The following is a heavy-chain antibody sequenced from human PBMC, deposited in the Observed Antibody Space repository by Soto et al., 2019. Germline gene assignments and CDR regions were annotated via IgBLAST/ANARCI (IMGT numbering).Heavy chain of an antibody. J-gene: IGHJ4*02. V-gene: IGHV4-30-4*01. D-gene: IGHD3-3*01. CDR2: MHDSGTT. CDR3: ARGGLYDLWSGLFD. Sequence: SETLSLTCSVSGASVTSGDYYWNWIRQTPGTGLEWLGYMHDSGTTSYNPSLKSRVTVSRDTSKNQFSLKLTSVSAADTAVYFCARGGLYDLWSGLFDWGQGIRVTVSS. CDR1: GASVTSGDYY.